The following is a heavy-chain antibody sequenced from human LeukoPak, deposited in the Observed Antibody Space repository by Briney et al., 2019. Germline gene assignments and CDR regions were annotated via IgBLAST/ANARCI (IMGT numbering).Heavy chain of an antibody. Sequence: GESLKISCKGSGYTFTSYWIGWVRQMPGKGLEWMGIIYPGDSDTRYSPSFQGQVTISVDKSISTAYLRRSSLKASDTSMYYCARLKDDYIADYWGQGTLVTVSS. D-gene: IGHD5-24*01. CDR1: GYTFTSYW. J-gene: IGHJ4*02. CDR2: IYPGDSDT. CDR3: ARLKDDYIADY. V-gene: IGHV5-51*01.